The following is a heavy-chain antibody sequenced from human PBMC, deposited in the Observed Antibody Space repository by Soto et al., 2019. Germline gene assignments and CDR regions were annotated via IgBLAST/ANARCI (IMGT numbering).Heavy chain of an antibody. V-gene: IGHV3-74*01. CDR3: AESSTERWLGY. CDR1: GFPFSRYW. J-gene: IGHJ4*02. D-gene: IGHD3-22*01. Sequence: VQLVESGGDIVQPGGSLRLSCAASGFPFSRYWMHWVRQDPVKGLVWVSRIKSDGSDIRYADAVKGRFTISRDNGKNTLYLQMNSLRVEDTAVYYCAESSTERWLGYWGQGTLVTVSS. CDR2: IKSDGSDI.